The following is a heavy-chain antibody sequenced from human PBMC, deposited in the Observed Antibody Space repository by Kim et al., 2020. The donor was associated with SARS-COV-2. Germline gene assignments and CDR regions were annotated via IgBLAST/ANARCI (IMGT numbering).Heavy chain of an antibody. J-gene: IGHJ4*02. CDR3: VREPAN. CDR2: GSSR. V-gene: IGHV3-11*01. Sequence: GSSRQYADSVNGRFSISRDNAKKALSLQMNSLTAEDTAVYYCVREPANWGQGTLVTVSS.